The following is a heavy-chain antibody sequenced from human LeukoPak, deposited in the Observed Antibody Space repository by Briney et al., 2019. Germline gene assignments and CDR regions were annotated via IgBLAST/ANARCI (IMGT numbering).Heavy chain of an antibody. CDR1: GFTFSSYS. V-gene: IGHV3-21*01. J-gene: IGHJ4*02. CDR2: ISSSSSYM. CDR3: ARGKAAAKDY. Sequence: GGSLRLSCAASGFTFSSYSMNWVRQAPGKGLEWVSSISSSSSYMYYADSVKGRFTISRDNAKNSLYLQMNSLRAEDTAVYYCARGKAAAKDYWGQGTLVTDSS. D-gene: IGHD6-13*01.